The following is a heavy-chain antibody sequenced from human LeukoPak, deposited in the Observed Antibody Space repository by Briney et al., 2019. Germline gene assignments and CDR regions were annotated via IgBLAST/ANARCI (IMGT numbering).Heavy chain of an antibody. J-gene: IGHJ4*02. D-gene: IGHD5-12*01. CDR2: INPSGGST. Sequence: ASVKVSCKASGYTFSGFYIHWVRQAPGQGLEWMGIINPSGGSTSYAQKFQGRVTMTRDMSTSTVYMELSSLRSEDTAVYYCARDLSGGYHYWGQGTLVTVSS. CDR1: GYTFSGFY. CDR3: ARDLSGGYHY. V-gene: IGHV1-46*01.